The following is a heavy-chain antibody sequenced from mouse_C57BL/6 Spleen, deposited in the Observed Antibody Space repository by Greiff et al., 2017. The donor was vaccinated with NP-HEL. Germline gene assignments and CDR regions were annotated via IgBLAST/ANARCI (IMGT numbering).Heavy chain of an antibody. V-gene: IGHV1-72*01. CDR3: ARPYYSNYVDYFDY. D-gene: IGHD2-5*01. J-gene: IGHJ2*01. CDR1: GYTFTSYW. Sequence: QVQLQQPGAELVKPGASVTLSCKASGYTFTSYWMHWVKQRPGRGLEWIGRIGPNSGGTKYNEKFKSKATLTVAKPTSTAYMQLSSLTSEDSAFYYCARPYYSNYVDYFDYWGQGTTLTVSS. CDR2: IGPNSGGT.